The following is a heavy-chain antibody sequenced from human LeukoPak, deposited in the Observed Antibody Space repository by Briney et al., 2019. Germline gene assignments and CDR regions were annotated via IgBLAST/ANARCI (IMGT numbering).Heavy chain of an antibody. D-gene: IGHD3-22*01. CDR3: ARDAGYYYDSSGYFSAGYYFDY. CDR1: GFTFSSYS. Sequence: GGSLRLSCAASGFTFSSYSMNWVRQAPGKGLEWVSYISSSSSTIYYADSVKGRFTISRDNAKNSLYLQMNSLRAEDTAVYYCARDAGYYYDSSGYFSAGYYFDYWGQGTLVTVSS. V-gene: IGHV3-48*01. J-gene: IGHJ4*02. CDR2: ISSSSSTI.